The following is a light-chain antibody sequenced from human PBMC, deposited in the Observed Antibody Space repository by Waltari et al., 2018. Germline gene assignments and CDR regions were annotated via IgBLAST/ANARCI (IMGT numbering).Light chain of an antibody. CDR1: QTVNSW. Sequence: DIQMTQSPSTLSASMGDRVTITCRASQTVNSWLAWYQQKPGQAPKLLIYKTSALESGVPSRVRGSGSGTEFTLTSSSLQPDDFATYYCQQYNSYPYTFGQGTNLEI. CDR2: KTS. V-gene: IGKV1-5*03. J-gene: IGKJ2*01. CDR3: QQYNSYPYT.